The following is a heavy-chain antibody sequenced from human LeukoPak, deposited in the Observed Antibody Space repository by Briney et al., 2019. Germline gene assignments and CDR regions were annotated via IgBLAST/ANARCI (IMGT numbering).Heavy chain of an antibody. D-gene: IGHD5-12*01. Sequence: GGSLRLSCAASGFTLSTYAMSWVRQTPGKGLEWVAATSSSDAGTYHADSVKGRFTISRDNAKNSLYLQMNSLRAEDTAVYYCASSIVATILDYYMDVWGKGTTVTVSS. V-gene: IGHV3-23*01. CDR3: ASSIVATILDYYMDV. J-gene: IGHJ6*03. CDR2: TSSSDAGT. CDR1: GFTLSTYA.